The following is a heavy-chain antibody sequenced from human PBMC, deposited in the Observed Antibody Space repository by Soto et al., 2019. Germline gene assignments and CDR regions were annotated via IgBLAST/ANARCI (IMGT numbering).Heavy chain of an antibody. D-gene: IGHD6-13*01. CDR1: GYSFTTYW. CDR3: ARPRSSSRNYYGMDV. V-gene: IGHV5-51*01. CDR2: MYPGDSDT. Sequence: PGESLRISCKAAGYSFTTYWIGWVRQMPGKGLELMGIMYPGDSDTRYSPSFQGQVTISADKSISTAYLQWSSLKASDTAMYYCARPRSSSRNYYGMDVWGQGTTVTVSS. J-gene: IGHJ6*02.